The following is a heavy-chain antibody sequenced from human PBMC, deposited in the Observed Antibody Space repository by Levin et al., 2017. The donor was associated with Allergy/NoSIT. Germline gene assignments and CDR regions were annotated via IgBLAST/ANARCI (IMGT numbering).Heavy chain of an antibody. V-gene: IGHV4-39*01. CDR3: ARHPYSGSSYFDY. D-gene: IGHD1-26*01. CDR2: IYYSGST. Sequence: ESLKISCTVSGGSISSSSYYWGWIRQPPGKGLEWIGSIYYSGSTYYNPSLKSRVTISVDTSKNQFSLKLSSVTAADTAVYYCARHPYSGSSYFDYWGQGTLVTVSS. J-gene: IGHJ4*02. CDR1: GGSISSSSYY.